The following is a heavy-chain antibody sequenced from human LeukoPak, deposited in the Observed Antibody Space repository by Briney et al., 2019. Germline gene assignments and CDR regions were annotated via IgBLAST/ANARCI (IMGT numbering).Heavy chain of an antibody. V-gene: IGHV3-30*03. CDR2: ISYDGSNK. Sequence: GGSLRLSCAASGFTFSSYGMHWVRQAPGKGLEWVAVISYDGSNKYNEDSVKGRFTISRDNSKNTLYLQMNSLRAEDTAVYYCASRYSGYDRYFDYWGQGTLVTVSS. J-gene: IGHJ4*02. D-gene: IGHD5-12*01. CDR1: GFTFSSYG. CDR3: ASRYSGYDRYFDY.